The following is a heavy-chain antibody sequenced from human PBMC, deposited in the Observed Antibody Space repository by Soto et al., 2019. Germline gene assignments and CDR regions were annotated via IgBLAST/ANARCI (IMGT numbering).Heavy chain of an antibody. CDR3: ARARQSYSPADV. CDR2: VYKDGST. D-gene: IGHD1-26*01. J-gene: IGHJ4*02. Sequence: QVQLQESGPGLVKPSETLSLTCTVSGGSVNGGSNYRTWIRQHPGRGLEWMGYVYKDGSTNYTPLPNTRVPKSLATARRHFSRRLTGVTAAETAVYFWARARQSYSPADVWGQGPLVSV. V-gene: IGHV4-61*03. CDR1: GGSVNGGSNY.